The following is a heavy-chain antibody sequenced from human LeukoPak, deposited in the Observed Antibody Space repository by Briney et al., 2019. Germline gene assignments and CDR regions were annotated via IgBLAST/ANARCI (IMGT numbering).Heavy chain of an antibody. D-gene: IGHD2-2*02. V-gene: IGHV1-18*01. CDR1: GYTFTSYG. CDR2: ISAYNGNT. Sequence: GASVKVSCKASGYTFTSYGISWVRQAPGQGLEWMGWISAYNGNTNYAQKLQGRVTMTTDTSTSTAYMELRSLRSDDTAVYYCAREAQPLLYEYYFDYWGQGTLVTVSS. J-gene: IGHJ4*02. CDR3: AREAQPLLYEYYFDY.